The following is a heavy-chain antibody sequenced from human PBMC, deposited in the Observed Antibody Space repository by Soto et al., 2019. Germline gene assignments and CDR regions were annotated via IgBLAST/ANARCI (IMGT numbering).Heavy chain of an antibody. CDR2: IYYSGST. Sequence: QVQLQESGPGLVKPSQTLSLTCTVSGGSIRSGGYYWSWIRQYPGKGLEWIGYIYYSGSTYYNPSLKSRVTISVDTSNNLFSLKLSFVTAADTAVYYCAREEVAYYDSGSYNWFDPWGQGILVTVSS. V-gene: IGHV4-31*03. CDR1: GGSIRSGGYY. J-gene: IGHJ5*02. D-gene: IGHD3-10*01. CDR3: AREEVAYYDSGSYNWFDP.